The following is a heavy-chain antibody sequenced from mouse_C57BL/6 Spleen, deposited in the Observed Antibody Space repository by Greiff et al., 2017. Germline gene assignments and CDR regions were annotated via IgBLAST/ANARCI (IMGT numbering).Heavy chain of an antibody. V-gene: IGHV1-55*01. D-gene: IGHD2-5*01. CDR1: GYTFTSYW. CDR2: ICPGSGSP. Sequence: QVQLQQPGAELVKPGASVKLSCKASGYTFTSYWITWVKQRPGPGLEWIGDICPGSGSPNYNEKFTWKATLTVDTSSSAAYMQLSSLTSEDSAVYYWSDYYSNCDVAYWGQGTTLTVSS. CDR3: SDYYSNCDVAY. J-gene: IGHJ2*01.